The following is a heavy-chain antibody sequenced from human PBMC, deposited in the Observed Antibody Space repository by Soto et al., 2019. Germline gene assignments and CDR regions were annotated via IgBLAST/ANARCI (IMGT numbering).Heavy chain of an antibody. CDR2: IWYDGSNK. CDR1: GFTFSSYG. D-gene: IGHD2-15*01. V-gene: IGHV3-33*01. J-gene: IGHJ4*02. Sequence: GGSLRLSCAASGFTFSSYGMHWVRQAPGKGLEWVAVIWYDGSNKYYADSVKGRFTISRDNSKNTLYLQMNSLRAEDTAVYYCAREEDEVAARGGLDYWGQGTLVTVSS. CDR3: AREEDEVAARGGLDY.